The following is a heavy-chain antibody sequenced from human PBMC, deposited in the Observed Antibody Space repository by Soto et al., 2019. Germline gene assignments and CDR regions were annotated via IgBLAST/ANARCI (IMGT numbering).Heavy chain of an antibody. CDR1: GGSISSYY. J-gene: IGHJ5*02. CDR2: IYYSGST. CDR3: ARWWSGSRQGFDP. Sequence: SETLSLTCTVSGGSISSYYWSWIRQPPGKGLEWIGYIYYSGSTYYNPSLKSRVTISVDTSKNQFSLKLSSVTAADTAVYYCARWWSGSRQGFDPWGQGTSVTVSS. D-gene: IGHD3-3*01. V-gene: IGHV4-59*06.